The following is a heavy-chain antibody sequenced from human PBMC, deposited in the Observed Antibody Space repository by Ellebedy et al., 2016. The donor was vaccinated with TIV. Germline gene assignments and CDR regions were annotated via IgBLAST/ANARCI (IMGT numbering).Heavy chain of an antibody. CDR2: ISTYKDNT. Sequence: ASVKVSCKASGYTFTNYGFSWVRQAPGQGLEWMGWISTYKDNTNYAQNLQGRLTMTIDTSTSTAYMDLRSLRSDDTAVHYCARQFYDSSGYNDYWGQGTLVTVSS. D-gene: IGHD3-22*01. V-gene: IGHV1-18*01. CDR3: ARQFYDSSGYNDY. J-gene: IGHJ4*02. CDR1: GYTFTNYG.